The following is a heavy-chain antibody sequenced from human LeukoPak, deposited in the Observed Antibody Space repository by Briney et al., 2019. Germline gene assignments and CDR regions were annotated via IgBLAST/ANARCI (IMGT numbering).Heavy chain of an antibody. Sequence: SETLSLTCAVYGGSFSGYYWSWIRQPPGKGLEWIGEINHSGSTNYNPSLKSRVTISVDTSKNQFSLKLSSVTAADTAVYYRARGSYYYGSGSVIWGQGTLVTVSS. D-gene: IGHD3-10*01. V-gene: IGHV4-34*01. CDR2: INHSGST. CDR1: GGSFSGYY. J-gene: IGHJ4*02. CDR3: ARGSYYYGSGSVI.